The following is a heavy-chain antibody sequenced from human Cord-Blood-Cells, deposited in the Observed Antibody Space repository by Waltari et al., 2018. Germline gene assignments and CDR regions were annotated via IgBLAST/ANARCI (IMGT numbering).Heavy chain of an antibody. D-gene: IGHD2-15*01. CDR1: GFTFSRYG. CDR3: AKEGCSGGSCYSDY. CDR2: IRYDGSNK. V-gene: IGHV3-30*02. Sequence: QVQLVESGGGVVQPGGSLRLSCAASGFTFSRYGMHWVRQAPGKGLEWVAFIRYDGSNKYYADSVKGRFTISRDNSKNTLYLQMNSLRAEDTAVYYCAKEGCSGGSCYSDYWGQGTLVTVSS. J-gene: IGHJ4*02.